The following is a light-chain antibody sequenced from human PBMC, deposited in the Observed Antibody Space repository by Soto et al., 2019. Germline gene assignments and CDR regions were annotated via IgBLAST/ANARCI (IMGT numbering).Light chain of an antibody. V-gene: IGKV3-15*01. CDR2: GAS. CDR1: QNSNTY. CDR3: QQYTNWPSWT. Sequence: EKVMTQSPATLSMSPGERATLSCRASQNSNTYLAWYQQKPGQAPRLLIYGASTRATGIPARFSGSGSGTEFTLTISSLQSEDFAVYYCQQYTNWPSWTFGQGTKVEIK. J-gene: IGKJ1*01.